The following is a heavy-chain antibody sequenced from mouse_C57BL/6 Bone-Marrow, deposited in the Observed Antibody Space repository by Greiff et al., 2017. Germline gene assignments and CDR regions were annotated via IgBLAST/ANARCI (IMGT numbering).Heavy chain of an antibody. CDR2: IYPRSGNT. CDR3: ARYHYYGSSFDY. J-gene: IGHJ2*01. V-gene: IGHV1-81*01. CDR1: AYTFTSSG. D-gene: IGHD1-1*01. Sequence: VQLQQSGAELARPGASVKLSCKASAYTFTSSGISWVKQRTGQGLEWIGEIYPRSGNTYYNEKFKGKATLTADKSSSTAYMELRSLTSEDSAVYFCARYHYYGSSFDYWGQGTTLTVSS.